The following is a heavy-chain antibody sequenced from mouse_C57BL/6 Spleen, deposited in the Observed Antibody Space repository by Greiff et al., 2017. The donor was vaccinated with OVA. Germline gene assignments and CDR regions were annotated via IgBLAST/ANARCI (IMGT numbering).Heavy chain of an antibody. CDR3: ARSTTVVAPFDY. D-gene: IGHD1-1*01. CDR1: GYTFTSYW. V-gene: IGHV1-52*01. Sequence: VQLQQSGAELMKPGSSVKLSCKASGYTFTSYWMHWVKQRPIQGLEWIGNIDPSDSETHYNQKFKDKATLTVDKSSSTAYMQLSSLTSEDSAVYYCARSTTVVAPFDYGGQGTTLTVSS. J-gene: IGHJ2*01. CDR2: IDPSDSET.